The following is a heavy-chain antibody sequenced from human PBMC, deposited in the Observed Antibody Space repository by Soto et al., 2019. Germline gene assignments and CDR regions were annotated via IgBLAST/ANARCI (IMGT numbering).Heavy chain of an antibody. Sequence: QVQLVQSGAEVKKPGASVRVSCKASGYTFTHYYIHWVRQAPGQGLEWMGIINPNGGITTYAQKFRAGFSMTRDTSTSTVYPELSSLRSEDSAVYYCATSVNSAMAFDYWGQGTLVTVSS. CDR3: ATSVNSAMAFDY. V-gene: IGHV1-46*01. D-gene: IGHD5-18*01. CDR1: GYTFTHYY. J-gene: IGHJ4*02. CDR2: INPNGGIT.